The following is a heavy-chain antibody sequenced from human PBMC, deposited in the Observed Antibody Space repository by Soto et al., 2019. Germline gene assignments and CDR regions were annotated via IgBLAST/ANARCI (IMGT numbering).Heavy chain of an antibody. V-gene: IGHV4-4*02. CDR3: ASDTPGYCSGGSCSRGFGY. CDR1: SGSISSSNW. CDR2: IYHSGST. D-gene: IGHD2-15*01. J-gene: IGHJ4*02. Sequence: QVQLQESGPGLVKPSGTLSLTCAVSSGSISSSNWWRWVRQPPGKGLEWIGEIYHSGSTNYNPSLKSRLTISVDKSKNQFSLKLSSVTAADTAVYYCASDTPGYCSGGSCSRGFGYWGQGTLVTVSS.